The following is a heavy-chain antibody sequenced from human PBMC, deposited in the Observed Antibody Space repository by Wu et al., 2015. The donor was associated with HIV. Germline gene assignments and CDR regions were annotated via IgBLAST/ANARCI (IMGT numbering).Heavy chain of an antibody. V-gene: IGHV1-69*12. CDR1: RHLSSFA. Sequence: QVHLVRVWGVRWKKAWVRRWKVSCKALRHLSSFALSWVRQAPGQGLSGWEGVIPLFDTAISAHNFHDRVTITADESTSTGYMELRSLTYEDTAMYYCVRVAGSSWYREFDMWGRGTMVTVSS. D-gene: IGHD6-13*01. J-gene: IGHJ3*02. CDR3: VRVAGSSWYREFDM. CDR2: VIPLFDTA.